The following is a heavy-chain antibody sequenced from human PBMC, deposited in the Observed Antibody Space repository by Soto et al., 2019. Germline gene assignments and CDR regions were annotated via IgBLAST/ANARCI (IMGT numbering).Heavy chain of an antibody. CDR2: ISAYNGNT. Sequence: QVQLVQSGAEVKKPGASVKVSCKASGYSFTSYGISWVRQAPGQGLEWMGWISAYNGNTNYAQKPQGRVTMTTDTSTSRAYRELRSLRSDDTAGYYCARDNGFGESDVWGQGTTVTVSS. V-gene: IGHV1-18*01. CDR3: ARDNGFGESDV. D-gene: IGHD3-10*01. CDR1: GYSFTSYG. J-gene: IGHJ6*02.